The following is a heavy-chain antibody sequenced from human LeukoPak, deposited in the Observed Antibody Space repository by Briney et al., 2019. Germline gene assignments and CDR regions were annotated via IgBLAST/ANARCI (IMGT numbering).Heavy chain of an antibody. Sequence: SETLSLTCTVSGGSISSYYWSWIRQPPGKGLEWIGRIYTSGSTNYNPSLKSRVTMSVDTSKNQFSLKLSSVTAADTAVYYCAREGALSGWNYYYYYYMDVWGKGTTVTISS. D-gene: IGHD6-19*01. CDR1: GGSISSYY. CDR2: IYTSGST. V-gene: IGHV4-4*07. J-gene: IGHJ6*03. CDR3: AREGALSGWNYYYYYYMDV.